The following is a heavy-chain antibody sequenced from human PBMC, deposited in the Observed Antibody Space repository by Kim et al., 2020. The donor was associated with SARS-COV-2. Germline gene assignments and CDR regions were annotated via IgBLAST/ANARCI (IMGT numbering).Heavy chain of an antibody. Sequence: SETLSLTCAVSGGSISSSNWWSWVRQPPGKGLEWIGEIYHSGSTNYNPSLKSRVTISVDKSKNQFSLKLSSVTAADTAVYYCASRGHYYGSGSYFYFDYWGQGTLVTFPS. CDR3: ASRGHYYGSGSYFYFDY. CDR2: IYHSGST. D-gene: IGHD3-10*01. CDR1: GGSISSSNW. J-gene: IGHJ4*02. V-gene: IGHV4-4*02.